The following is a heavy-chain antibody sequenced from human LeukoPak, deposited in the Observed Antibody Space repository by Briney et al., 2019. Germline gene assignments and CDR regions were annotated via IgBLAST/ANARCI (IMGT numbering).Heavy chain of an antibody. V-gene: IGHV4-59*08. J-gene: IGHJ6*03. Sequence: SETLSLTCTVSGGSISRYSWSWIRRPPGKGLGWVAYIYYSGSTNYNPSPKSGATIPVGTSKNQLSLKVSSVTAADTAVYYCARHARQGVGVTAYYYYMDVWGKGTTVTVSS. CDR1: GGSISRYS. CDR2: IYYSGST. CDR3: ARHARQGVGVTAYYYYMDV. D-gene: IGHD3-3*01.